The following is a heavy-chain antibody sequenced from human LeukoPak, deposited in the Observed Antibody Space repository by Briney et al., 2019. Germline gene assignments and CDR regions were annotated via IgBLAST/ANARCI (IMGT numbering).Heavy chain of an antibody. CDR3: ARDLLGRRSTGISFDI. CDR2: ISSSGSTI. CDR1: GFTFSSYE. J-gene: IGHJ3*02. D-gene: IGHD3-10*01. V-gene: IGHV3-48*03. Sequence: GGSQRLSCAASGFTFSSYEMNWVRQAPGKGLEWVSYISSSGSTIYYADSVKGRFTISRDNAKNSLYLQMNSLRAEDTAVYYCARDLLGRRSTGISFDIWGQGTMVTVSS.